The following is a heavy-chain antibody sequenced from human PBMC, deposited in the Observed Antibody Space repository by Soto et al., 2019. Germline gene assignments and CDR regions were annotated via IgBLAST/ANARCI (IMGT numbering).Heavy chain of an antibody. J-gene: IGHJ6*02. Sequence: VKVSCKXSGGTFSSYAISWVRQAPGQGLEWMGGIIPILGTANYAQKFQGRVTITADKSTSTAYVELSSLRSEDTAVYYCARVVGATRYYYGMDVWGQGTTVTVSS. D-gene: IGHD1-26*01. V-gene: IGHV1-69*06. CDR3: ARVVGATRYYYGMDV. CDR1: GGTFSSYA. CDR2: IIPILGTA.